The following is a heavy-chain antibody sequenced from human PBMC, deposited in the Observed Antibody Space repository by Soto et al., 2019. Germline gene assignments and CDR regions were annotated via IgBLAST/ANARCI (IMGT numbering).Heavy chain of an antibody. Sequence: GGSLRLSCAASGFTFSSYAMSWVRQAPGKGLEWVSAFSGSGGSTYYADSVKGRFTISRDNSKNTLYLQMNSLRAEDTAVYYCAKLRTIFGVVTNDYWGQGPLVTVSS. J-gene: IGHJ4*02. CDR2: FSGSGGST. D-gene: IGHD3-3*01. CDR1: GFTFSSYA. V-gene: IGHV3-23*01. CDR3: AKLRTIFGVVTNDY.